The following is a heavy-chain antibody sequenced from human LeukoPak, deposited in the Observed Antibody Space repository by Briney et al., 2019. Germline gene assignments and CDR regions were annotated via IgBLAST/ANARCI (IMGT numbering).Heavy chain of an antibody. CDR1: GFTFSSYW. CDR3: ARYRNGGNFDY. CDR2: INQDESEK. D-gene: IGHD1-14*01. J-gene: IGHJ4*02. Sequence: GGSLRLSCAASGFTFSSYWMSWVRQAPGKGLEWVANINQDESEKYYADSMRGRFTISRDNSMTSVYLQMNSLRAEDTAVYYCARYRNGGNFDYWGQGTLVTVSS. V-gene: IGHV3-7*04.